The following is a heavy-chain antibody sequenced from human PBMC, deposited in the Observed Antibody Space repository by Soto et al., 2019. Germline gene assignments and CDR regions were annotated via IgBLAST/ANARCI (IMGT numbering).Heavy chain of an antibody. V-gene: IGHV5-51*01. J-gene: IGHJ4*02. CDR2: IYPDDSDT. D-gene: IGHD2-2*01. CDR3: AVPTKMPWVKY. Sequence: PVESRRSSCSVSVCIFTGYGIWWLRQMPGKGLEWMGIIYPDDSDTRYSPSFQGQVTISADKSISTAYLQWSSLEASDTAMYYCAVPTKMPWVKYWGRGHMVSVS. CDR1: VCIFTGYG.